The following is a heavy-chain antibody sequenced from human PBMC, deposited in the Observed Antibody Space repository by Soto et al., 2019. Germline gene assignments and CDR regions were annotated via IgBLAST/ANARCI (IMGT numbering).Heavy chain of an antibody. V-gene: IGHV1-69*04. J-gene: IGHJ5*02. CDR1: GGTFSSYT. CDR2: IIPILGIA. Sequence: SVKVSCKASGGTFSSYTIGWVRQAPGQGLEWMGRIIPILGIANYAQKFQGRVTITADKSTSTAYMELSSLRSEDTAVYYCAREESGAAAGTDWFDPWGQGTLVTV. D-gene: IGHD6-13*01. CDR3: AREESGAAAGTDWFDP.